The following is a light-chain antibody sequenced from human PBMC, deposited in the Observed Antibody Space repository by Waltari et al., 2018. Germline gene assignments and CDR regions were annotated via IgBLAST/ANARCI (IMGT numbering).Light chain of an antibody. CDR3: QHGYGTPFT. V-gene: IGKV1-39*01. CDR1: ENVNNY. CDR2: NAS. J-gene: IGKJ3*01. Sequence: DIQMTQSPSSLSASVGDRVTITCRASENVNNYLNWYQQKPGKAPKLLIYNASTLQSGVPSRFSGSGSGTDYTFTISSLQSEDVATYYCQHGYGTPFTFGPGTKLEIK.